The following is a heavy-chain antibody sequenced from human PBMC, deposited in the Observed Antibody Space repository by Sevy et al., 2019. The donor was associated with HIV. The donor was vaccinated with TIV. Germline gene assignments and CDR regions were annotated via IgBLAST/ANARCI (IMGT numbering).Heavy chain of an antibody. J-gene: IGHJ6*02. Sequence: GGSLRLSCAASGFTFSTYSMTWVRQAPRKGLEWVSAISDTGTSTYYTDSVEGRFTISRDTSKSTVYLQMDSLRAEDTAVYYCARDLNSGYANYYYYGMDVWGQGTTVTVSS. D-gene: IGHD5-12*01. CDR3: ARDLNSGYANYYYYGMDV. CDR2: ISDTGTST. CDR1: GFTFSTYS. V-gene: IGHV3-23*01.